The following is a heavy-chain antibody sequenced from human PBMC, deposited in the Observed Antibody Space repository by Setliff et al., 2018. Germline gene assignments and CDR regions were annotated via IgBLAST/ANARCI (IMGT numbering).Heavy chain of an antibody. CDR1: GGSITSGSYY. J-gene: IGHJ4*02. D-gene: IGHD1-26*01. V-gene: IGHV4-61*02. CDR2: LHTSGTT. CDR3: ARDNTIVGATDY. Sequence: SQTLSLTCAVSGGSITSGSYYWSWIRQPAGEGLEWIGRLHTSGTTVYNPSLKGRVTISTDTSTNHFSLKLTSVTAADTAVYYCARDNTIVGATDYWGQGALVTVSS.